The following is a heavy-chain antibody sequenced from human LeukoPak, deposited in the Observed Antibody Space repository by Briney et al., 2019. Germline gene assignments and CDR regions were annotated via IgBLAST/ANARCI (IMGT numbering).Heavy chain of an antibody. J-gene: IGHJ4*02. CDR3: ARDRWNERTSYFDY. Sequence: GGSLRLSCAASGFTFSDYYMSWIRQAPGKGLEWVSYISSSGSTIYYADSVEGRFTISRDNAKNSLYLQMNSLRAEDTAVYYCARDRWNERTSYFDYWGQGTLVTVSS. CDR1: GFTFSDYY. V-gene: IGHV3-11*01. D-gene: IGHD1-1*01. CDR2: ISSSGSTI.